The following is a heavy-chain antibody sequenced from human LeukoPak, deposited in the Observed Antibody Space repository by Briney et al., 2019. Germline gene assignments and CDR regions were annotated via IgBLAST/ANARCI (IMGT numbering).Heavy chain of an antibody. CDR2: IKQDGSEK. V-gene: IGHV3-7*01. D-gene: IGHD3-16*02. CDR1: GFTFSSYW. J-gene: IGHJ6*02. CDR3: ARVFYRYYGMDV. Sequence: GGALRLSCAASGFTFSSYWMSWVRQAPGKGLEWVANIKQDGSEKYYVDSVKGRFTISRDNDKNSLYLKMNSLRAEDTAVYYCARVFYRYYGMDVWGQGTTVTVSS.